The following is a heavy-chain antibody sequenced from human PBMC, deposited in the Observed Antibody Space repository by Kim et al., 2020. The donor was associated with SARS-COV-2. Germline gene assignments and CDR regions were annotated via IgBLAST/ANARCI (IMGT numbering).Heavy chain of an antibody. CDR1: GGTFSSYA. V-gene: IGHV1-69*04. CDR2: IIPILGIA. Sequence: SVKVSCKASGGTFSSYAISWVRQAPGQGLEWMGRIIPILGIANYAQKFQGRVTITADKSTSTAYMELSSLRSEDTAVYYCARAQDSYGYEQNTRGAGGYDYWGQGTLVTVSS. D-gene: IGHD5-18*01. J-gene: IGHJ4*02. CDR3: ARAQDSYGYEQNTRGAGGYDY.